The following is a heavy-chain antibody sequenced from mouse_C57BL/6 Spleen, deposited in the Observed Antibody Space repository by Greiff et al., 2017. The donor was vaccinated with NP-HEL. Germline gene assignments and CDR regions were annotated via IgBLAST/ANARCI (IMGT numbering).Heavy chain of an antibody. Sequence: VQLQQPGAELVKPGASVKLSCKASGYTFTSYWMQWVKQRPGQGLEWIGEIDPSDSYTNYNQKFKGKATLTVDTSSSTAYMQLSSLTSEDSAVYYCARRGSYYGNAMDYWGQGTSGTVSS. CDR3: ARRGSYYGNAMDY. CDR2: IDPSDSYT. V-gene: IGHV1-50*01. D-gene: IGHD1-1*01. J-gene: IGHJ4*01. CDR1: GYTFTSYW.